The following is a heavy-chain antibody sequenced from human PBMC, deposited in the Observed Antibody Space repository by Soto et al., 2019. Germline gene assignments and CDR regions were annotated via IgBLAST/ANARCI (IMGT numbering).Heavy chain of an antibody. CDR2: IYYSGST. V-gene: IGHV4-59*08. CDR1: GGSISSYY. D-gene: IGHD6-19*01. J-gene: IGHJ5*02. Sequence: PSETLSLTCTVSGGSISSYYWSWIRQPPGKGLEWIGYIYYSGSTNYNPSLKSRVTISVDTSKNQFSLKLSSVTAADTAVYYCARLAVAGTYDWFDPWGQGTLVTVSS. CDR3: ARLAVAGTYDWFDP.